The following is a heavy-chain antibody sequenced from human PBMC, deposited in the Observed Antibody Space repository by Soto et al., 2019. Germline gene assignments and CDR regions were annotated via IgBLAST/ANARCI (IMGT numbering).Heavy chain of an antibody. CDR1: GGSFSGYY. J-gene: IGHJ4*01. D-gene: IGHD6-19*01. V-gene: IGHV4-34*01. Sequence: SETLSLTCAVYGGSFSGYYWTWIRQPPGKGLEWIGEINHSGGTNYNPSLKSRVTISVDTSNNQFSLKLTSVTAADTAVYYCARVHVMVVAGSTFDYWGHGTLVTVSS. CDR2: INHSGGT. CDR3: ARVHVMVVAGSTFDY.